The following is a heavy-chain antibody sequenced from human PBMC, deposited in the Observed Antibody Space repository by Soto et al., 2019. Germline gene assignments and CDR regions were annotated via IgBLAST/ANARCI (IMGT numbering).Heavy chain of an antibody. CDR3: PRLGGYVSVGYYYLWDS. CDR1: DGSMNSDSSY. V-gene: IGHV4-39*01. D-gene: IGHD3-22*01. Sequence: SETLSLTCRVSDGSMNSDSSYWGWSRQPPGKGLGWIGVINHSGSTYHNLSLKGRVTMSVDASRNQFSLKLTSMTAADTAVYYCPRLGGYVSVGYYYLWDSWGQGTLVTVSS. J-gene: IGHJ4*02. CDR2: INHSGST.